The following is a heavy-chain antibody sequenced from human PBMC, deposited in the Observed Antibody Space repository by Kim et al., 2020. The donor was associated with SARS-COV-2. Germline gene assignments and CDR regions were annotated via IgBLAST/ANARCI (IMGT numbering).Heavy chain of an antibody. J-gene: IGHJ6*02. D-gene: IGHD3-9*01. CDR1: GFTFTSYG. Sequence: GGSLRLSCAASGFTFTSYGMHWVRQAPGKGLEWVAAICYDGSNKYYADSVKGRFTISRDNSKNTLYLQMNSLRAEDTAVYYCARGSRTIANGMDVWGQGATVTVSS. CDR2: ICYDGSNK. V-gene: IGHV3-33*01. CDR3: ARGSRTIANGMDV.